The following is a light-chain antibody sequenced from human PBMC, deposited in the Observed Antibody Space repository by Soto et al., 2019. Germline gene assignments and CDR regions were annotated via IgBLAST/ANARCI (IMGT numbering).Light chain of an antibody. J-gene: IGKJ2*01. CDR2: AAS. V-gene: IGKV1-39*01. Sequence: DIQMTQSPASLSASVGDRVAITCRASQPISSSLNWYQQKPGQAPTLLIYAASNLQSGVPSRFSGSGSGTDFTPTISSLELEDFATYYCQQTRRAPRTFGQGTKLEIK. CDR3: QQTRRAPRT. CDR1: QPISSS.